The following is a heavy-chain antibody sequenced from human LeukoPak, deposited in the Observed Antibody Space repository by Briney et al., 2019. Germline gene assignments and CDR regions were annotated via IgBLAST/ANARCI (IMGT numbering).Heavy chain of an antibody. D-gene: IGHD1-26*01. CDR3: ARGGSGNFYY. CDR1: GFTFSNYG. CDR2: IWYDGTEK. Sequence: PGGSLRLSCAASGFTFSNYGMQWVRQAPGKGLEWVAVIWYDGTEKYYADSVKGRFTISRDNAKNTLYLQMTSLRAEDTAVYYCARGGSGNFYYWGQGTLVTVSS. V-gene: IGHV3-33*01. J-gene: IGHJ4*02.